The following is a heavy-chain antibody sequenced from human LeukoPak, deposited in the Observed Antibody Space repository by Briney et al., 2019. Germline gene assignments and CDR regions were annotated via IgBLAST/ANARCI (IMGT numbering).Heavy chain of an antibody. V-gene: IGHV1-2*02. CDR1: GYTFTGYY. CDR2: INPNSGGT. D-gene: IGHD3-16*02. CDR3: ARAPSIRVITNFDY. Sequence: ASVKLSCKAFGYTFTGYYMHWVRQAPGQGLEWMGWINPNSGGTNYAQKFQGRVTMTRDTSISTAYMELSRLRSDDTAVYYCARAPSIRVITNFDYWGQGTLVTVSS. J-gene: IGHJ4*02.